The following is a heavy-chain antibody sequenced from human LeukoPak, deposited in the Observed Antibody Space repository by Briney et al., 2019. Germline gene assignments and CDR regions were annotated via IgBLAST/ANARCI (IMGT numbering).Heavy chain of an antibody. Sequence: GGSLRLSCAASGFTFSSYAMSWVRLAPGKGLEWVSGINWNGGSTGYADSVKGRFTISRDNAKNSLYLQMNSLRAEDTALYYCARGRGYCSGGSCKNFDYWGQGTLVTVSS. CDR2: INWNGGST. V-gene: IGHV3-20*04. CDR1: GFTFSSYA. D-gene: IGHD2-15*01. CDR3: ARGRGYCSGGSCKNFDY. J-gene: IGHJ4*02.